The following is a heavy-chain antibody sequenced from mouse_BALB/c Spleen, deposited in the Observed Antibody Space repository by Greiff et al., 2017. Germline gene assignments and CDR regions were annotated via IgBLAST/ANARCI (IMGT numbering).Heavy chain of an antibody. CDR1: GFTFSSYA. V-gene: IGHV5-6-5*01. CDR3: ARGDYCGSSYNY. CDR2: ISSGGST. Sequence: EVQVVESGGGLVKPGGSLKLSCAVSGFTFSSYAMSWVRQTPEKRLEWVASISSGGSTYYPDSVKGRFTISRDNARNILYLQMSSLRSEDTAMYYYARGDYCGSSYNYWGQGTTLTVSS. J-gene: IGHJ2*01. D-gene: IGHD1-1*01.